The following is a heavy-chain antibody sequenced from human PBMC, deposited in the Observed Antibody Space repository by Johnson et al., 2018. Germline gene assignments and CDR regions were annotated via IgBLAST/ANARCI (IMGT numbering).Heavy chain of an antibody. CDR1: GFTFSSYG. CDR2: IWYDGSNK. D-gene: IGHD4-17*01. V-gene: IGHV3-33*01. J-gene: IGHJ6*02. Sequence: QVQLVQSGGGVVQPGRSLRLSCAASGFTFSSYGMHWVRQAPGKGLEWVAVIWYDGSNKYYADSVKGRFTISRDNSKNTLYLQMNSLRVEDTAVYYCARDWGTTVTMEDYCMDVWGQGTTVTVSS. CDR3: ARDWGTTVTMEDYCMDV.